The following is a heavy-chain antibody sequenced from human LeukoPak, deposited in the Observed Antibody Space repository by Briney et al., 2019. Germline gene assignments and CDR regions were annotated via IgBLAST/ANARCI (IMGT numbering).Heavy chain of an antibody. V-gene: IGHV3-33*06. CDR2: IWYDGRNK. J-gene: IGHJ5*02. CDR3: AKVAGDAYSSHWFDP. Sequence: PGRSLRLSCAASGFTFSSYGMHWFRQAPGKGLEGLAVIWYDGRNKYYAESVKGRFTISRDNSKNTLYLKMNSLRAEDTAVYYCAKVAGDAYSSHWFDPWGQGTLVTVSS. CDR1: GFTFSSYG. D-gene: IGHD6-13*01.